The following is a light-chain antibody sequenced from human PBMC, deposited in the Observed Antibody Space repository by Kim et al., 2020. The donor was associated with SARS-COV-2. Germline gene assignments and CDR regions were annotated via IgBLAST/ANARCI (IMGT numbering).Light chain of an antibody. CDR1: SSNIGAGYD. CDR3: QSYDSSLNVV. Sequence: GQRVPISCTGSSSNIGAGYDVPWYQPLPGTAPKLLIYGNSNRPSGVPDRFSGSKSGTSASLAITGLQAEDEADYYCQSYDSSLNVVFGGGTQLTVL. CDR2: GNS. V-gene: IGLV1-40*01. J-gene: IGLJ2*01.